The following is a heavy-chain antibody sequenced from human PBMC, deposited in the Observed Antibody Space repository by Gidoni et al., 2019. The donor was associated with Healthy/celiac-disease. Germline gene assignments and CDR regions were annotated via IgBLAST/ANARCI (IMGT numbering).Heavy chain of an antibody. CDR3: ARHVGACSSTSCYTGYSSSWYLGY. CDR1: GYSFTSYW. J-gene: IGHJ4*02. D-gene: IGHD2-2*02. Sequence: EVQLVQSGAEVKKPGESLTISCKGSGYSFTSYWIGWVRQMPGKGLEWMGIIYPGDSDTRYSPSFQGQVTISADKSISTAYLQWSSLKASDTAMYYCARHVGACSSTSCYTGYSSSWYLGYWGQGTLVTVSS. V-gene: IGHV5-51*01. CDR2: IYPGDSDT.